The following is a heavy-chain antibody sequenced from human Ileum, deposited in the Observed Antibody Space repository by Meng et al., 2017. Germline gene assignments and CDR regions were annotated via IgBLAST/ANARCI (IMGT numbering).Heavy chain of an antibody. V-gene: IGHV4-61*01. CDR1: GGSVSSASYY. J-gene: IGHJ4*02. Sequence: VQLQESVPGLVRPSETLSLTCNVSGGSVSSASYYWSWIQQPPGKGLEWIGLIHYSGSRNYNPSLKSRVTMSVDTSKNQVSLRLTSVTAADTAVYYCARFYGSGTFEVHDYWGQGTLVTVSS. CDR3: ARFYGSGTFEVHDY. D-gene: IGHD3-10*01. CDR2: IHYSGSR.